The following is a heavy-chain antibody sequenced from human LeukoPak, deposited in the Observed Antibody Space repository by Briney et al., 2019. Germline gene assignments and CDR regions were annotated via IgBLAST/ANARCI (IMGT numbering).Heavy chain of an antibody. CDR1: GGSITRYY. V-gene: IGHV4-59*08. CDR2: VDYSGST. Sequence: SESLSLTCTVSGGSITRYYWSWIRRPPGKGLEWLAYVDYSGSTAYNPSLNGRIAISPDTSKNQFSLKLRSVTAADTAVYYCARLNGGNWGPGILVTVSS. D-gene: IGHD4-23*01. CDR3: ARLNGGN. J-gene: IGHJ4*02.